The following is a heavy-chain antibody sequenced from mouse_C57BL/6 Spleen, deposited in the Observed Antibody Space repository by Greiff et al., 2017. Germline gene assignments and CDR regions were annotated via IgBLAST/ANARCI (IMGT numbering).Heavy chain of an antibody. CDR2: ISSGGDYT. J-gene: IGHJ3*01. Sequence: EVKVEESGEGLVKPGGSLKLSCAASGFTFSSYAMSWVRQTPEKRLEWVAYISSGGDYTYYADTVKGRFTISRDNARNTLYLQMSSLKSEDTAMYYCTRDDYGTSRFAYWGQGTLVTVSA. V-gene: IGHV5-9-1*02. D-gene: IGHD1-1*01. CDR3: TRDDYGTSRFAY. CDR1: GFTFSSYA.